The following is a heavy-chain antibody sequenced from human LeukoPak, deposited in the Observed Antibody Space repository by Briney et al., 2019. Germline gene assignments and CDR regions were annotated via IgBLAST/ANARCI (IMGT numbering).Heavy chain of an antibody. V-gene: IGHV5-10-1*01. J-gene: IGHJ6*02. CDR1: GYSFTSYW. CDR3: ARSTTVTTNYYYYGMDV. CDR2: IDPSDSYT. D-gene: IGHD4-11*01. Sequence: GGSLKISCKGSGYSFTSYWISWVRQMPGKGLEWMGRIDPSDSYTNYSPSFQGHVTISADKSISTAYLQWSSLKVSDTAMYYCARSTTVTTNYYYYGMDVWGQGTTVTVSS.